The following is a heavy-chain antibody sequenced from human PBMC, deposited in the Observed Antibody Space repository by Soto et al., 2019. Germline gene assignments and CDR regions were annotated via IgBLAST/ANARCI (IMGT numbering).Heavy chain of an antibody. Sequence: PGGSLRLSCAASGFTFISYGMHWVLQAPCKGLEWVAVISYDGSNKYYADSVKGRFTISRDNSKNTLYLQMNSLRAEDTAVYYCAKKMRAVAGTLTAFDSWGQGTLVTVSS. J-gene: IGHJ4*02. CDR1: GFTFISYG. CDR3: AKKMRAVAGTLTAFDS. V-gene: IGHV3-30*18. CDR2: ISYDGSNK. D-gene: IGHD6-19*01.